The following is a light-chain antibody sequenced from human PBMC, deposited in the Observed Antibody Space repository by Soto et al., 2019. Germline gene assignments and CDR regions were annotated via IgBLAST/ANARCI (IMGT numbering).Light chain of an antibody. V-gene: IGKV3-20*01. CDR2: GAS. Sequence: EIVLTQSPATLSLSPVERATLSCRASQSVSSCLAWYQHKPGQAPRLLIYGASSKATGVPDRFYGTGSGTDFTLTISRLEPEDFAVYYCQQYSSSPQTFGQGTKVDIK. J-gene: IGKJ1*01. CDR3: QQYSSSPQT. CDR1: QSVSSC.